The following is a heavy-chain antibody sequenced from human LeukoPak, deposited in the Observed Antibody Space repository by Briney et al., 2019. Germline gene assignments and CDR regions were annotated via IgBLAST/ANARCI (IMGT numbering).Heavy chain of an antibody. CDR1: GYTFTGYY. CDR3: ARYPTGSYYYGMDV. Sequence: ASVKVSCKASGYTFTGYYMHWVRQAPGQGLEWMGWINPNSGGTNYAQKFQGRVTMTRDTSISTAYMELSRLRSDDTAVYYCARYPTGSYYYGMDVWGQGTTVTVSS. V-gene: IGHV1-2*02. D-gene: IGHD1-14*01. J-gene: IGHJ6*02. CDR2: INPNSGGT.